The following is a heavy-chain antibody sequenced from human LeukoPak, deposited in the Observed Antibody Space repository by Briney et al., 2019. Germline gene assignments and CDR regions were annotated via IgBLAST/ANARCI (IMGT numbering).Heavy chain of an antibody. Sequence: GGSLRLSCSASGFTFNTLSMHWVRQAPGKGLEYVSVISPDGGNTYYADSVKGRFTIARGNSKNTLYLQMSSLRPEDTAIYFCVRDLFGFDFWGQGTLVTVSS. V-gene: IGHV3-64D*06. CDR3: VRDLFGFDF. J-gene: IGHJ4*02. CDR2: ISPDGGNT. D-gene: IGHD3-10*01. CDR1: GFTFNTLS.